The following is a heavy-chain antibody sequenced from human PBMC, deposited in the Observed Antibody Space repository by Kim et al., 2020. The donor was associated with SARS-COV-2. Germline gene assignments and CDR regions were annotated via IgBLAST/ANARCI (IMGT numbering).Heavy chain of an antibody. Sequence: GGSLRLSCATSGFTFSRFAMNWFRQAPGKGLEWVSAIGGSGGTTYYAESVKDRFTISRDNSKNTVFLQMRSLRVEDTAVYYCAKVVRGGYAGTDAFDCWG. D-gene: IGHD5-12*01. V-gene: IGHV3-23*01. CDR1: GFTFSRFA. CDR2: IGGSGGTT. CDR3: AKVVRGGYAGTDAFDC. J-gene: IGHJ4*01.